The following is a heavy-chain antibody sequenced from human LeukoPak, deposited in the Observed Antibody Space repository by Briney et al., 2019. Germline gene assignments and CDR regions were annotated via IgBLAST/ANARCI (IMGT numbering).Heavy chain of an antibody. CDR3: ARESPRYYYGSGSLGPDY. V-gene: IGHV3-23*01. CDR2: ISGSGGST. J-gene: IGHJ4*02. Sequence: GGSLRLSCAASGFTFSSYAMSWVRQAPGKGLEWVSAISGSGGSTYYADSVKGRFTISRDNSKNTLYLQMNSLRAEDTAVYYCARESPRYYYGSGSLGPDYWGQGTLVTVSS. D-gene: IGHD3-10*01. CDR1: GFTFSSYA.